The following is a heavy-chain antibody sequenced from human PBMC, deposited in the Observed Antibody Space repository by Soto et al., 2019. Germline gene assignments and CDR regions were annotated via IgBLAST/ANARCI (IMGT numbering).Heavy chain of an antibody. CDR2: IYHSVST. J-gene: IGHJ6*02. CDR1: GGSISSSHW. Sequence: SETLSLTCAVSGGSISSSHWWSWVRPPPGKGLEWIGEIYHSVSTNYNPSLKSRVTISVDKAKNQFSLKLSSVTAADTAVYYCARTPVVPAALYYYYGMDVWGQGTTVTVSS. D-gene: IGHD2-2*01. V-gene: IGHV4-4*02. CDR3: ARTPVVPAALYYYYGMDV.